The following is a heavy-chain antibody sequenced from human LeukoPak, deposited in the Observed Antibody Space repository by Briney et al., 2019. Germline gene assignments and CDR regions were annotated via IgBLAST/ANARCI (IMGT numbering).Heavy chain of an antibody. Sequence: PSETLSLTCTVSGGSISSYYWSWIRQPPGKGLEWIGYIYYSGGTYYNPSLKSRVTISVDTSKNQFSLKLSSVTAADTAVYYCASRINSSWDSYYFDYWGQGTLVTVSS. V-gene: IGHV4-59*08. D-gene: IGHD6-13*01. CDR2: IYYSGGT. J-gene: IGHJ4*02. CDR1: GGSISSYY. CDR3: ASRINSSWDSYYFDY.